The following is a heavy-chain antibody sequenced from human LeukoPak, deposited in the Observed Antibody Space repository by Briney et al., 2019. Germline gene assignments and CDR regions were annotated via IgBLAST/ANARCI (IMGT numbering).Heavy chain of an antibody. J-gene: IGHJ4*02. Sequence: RTGGSLRLSCAASGFTFDDYGMSWVRQAPGKGLEWVSGINWNGGSTGYADSVKGRFTISRDNAKNSLYLQMNSLRAEDTALYYCARDGVGGWYFDYWGQGTLVTVSS. CDR1: GFTFDDYG. CDR2: INWNGGST. V-gene: IGHV3-20*04. D-gene: IGHD6-19*01. CDR3: ARDGVGGWYFDY.